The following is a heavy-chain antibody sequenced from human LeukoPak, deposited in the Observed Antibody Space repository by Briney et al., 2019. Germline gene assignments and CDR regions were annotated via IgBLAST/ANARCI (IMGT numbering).Heavy chain of an antibody. J-gene: IGHJ5*02. D-gene: IGHD1-14*01. CDR3: ASKRVGRTFDP. CDR2: INHSGST. CDR1: GGSFSGYY. Sequence: SETLSLTCAVYGGSFSGYYWSWIRQPPGKGLEWIGEINHSGSTNYNPSLKSRVTISVDTSKNQFSLKLCSVTAADTAVYYCASKRVGRTFDPWGQGTLVTVSS. V-gene: IGHV4-34*01.